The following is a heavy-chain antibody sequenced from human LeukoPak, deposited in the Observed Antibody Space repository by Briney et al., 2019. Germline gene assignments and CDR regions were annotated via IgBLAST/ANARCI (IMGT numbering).Heavy chain of an antibody. D-gene: IGHD6-25*01. J-gene: IGHJ4*02. CDR2: MSPGSGYT. CDR3: ARGIEAGVDY. Sequence: GASVKVSCKTSGYTFTNYDINWVPQATGQGLEWLGWMSPGSGYTGYAQKCQGRVTMTRDISITTAYVELSSLRSEDTAVYYCARGIEAGVDYWGQGTLVTVPS. CDR1: GYTFTNYD. V-gene: IGHV1-8*02.